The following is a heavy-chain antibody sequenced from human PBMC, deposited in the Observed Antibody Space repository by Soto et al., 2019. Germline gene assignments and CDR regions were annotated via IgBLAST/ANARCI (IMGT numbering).Heavy chain of an antibody. Sequence: ASVKVSCKASGYTFTSYAMNWVRQAPGQGLEWMGWINTNTGNPTYAQGFTGRFVFSLDTSVSTAYLQICSLKAEDTAVYYCARGGSGPHFWSGYFNNWFDPWGQGTLVTVSS. CDR1: GYTFTSYA. J-gene: IGHJ5*02. CDR3: ARGGSGPHFWSGYFNNWFDP. D-gene: IGHD3-3*02. CDR2: INTNTGNP. V-gene: IGHV7-4-1*01.